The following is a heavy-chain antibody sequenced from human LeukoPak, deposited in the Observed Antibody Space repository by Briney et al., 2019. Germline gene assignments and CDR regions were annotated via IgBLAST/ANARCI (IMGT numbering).Heavy chain of an antibody. CDR3: ARESDYDSWSGYY. J-gene: IGHJ4*02. CDR1: GGTFSSYA. CDR2: NIPIFGTA. V-gene: IGHV1-69*13. D-gene: IGHD3-3*01. Sequence: ASVKVSCKASGGTFSSYAISWVRQAPGQGLEWMGGNIPIFGTANYAQKFQGRVTITADESTSTAYMELSSLRSEDTAVYYCARESDYDSWSGYYWGQGTLVTVSS.